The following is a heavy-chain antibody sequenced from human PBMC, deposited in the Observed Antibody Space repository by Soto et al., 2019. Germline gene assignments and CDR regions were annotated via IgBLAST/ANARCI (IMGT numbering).Heavy chain of an antibody. CDR1: GFTFSSYW. V-gene: IGHV3-74*01. Sequence: GGSLRLSCAASGFTFSSYWMHWVRQAPGKGLVWVSRINSDGSSTSYADSVKGRFTISRDNAKNTLYLQMNSLRAEDTAVYYCARWYYDILTGYYIFDYWGQGTLVTVPQ. J-gene: IGHJ4*02. CDR3: ARWYYDILTGYYIFDY. CDR2: INSDGSST. D-gene: IGHD3-9*01.